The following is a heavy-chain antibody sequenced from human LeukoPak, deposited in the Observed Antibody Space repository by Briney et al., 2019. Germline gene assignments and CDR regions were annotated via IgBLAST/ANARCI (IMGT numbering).Heavy chain of an antibody. V-gene: IGHV1-2*04. J-gene: IGHJ4*02. CDR2: INPNSGGT. Sequence: ASVKVSCKASGYTFTGYYMHWVRPAPGQGLEWMGWINPNSGGTNYAQKFQGWVTMTRDTSISTAYMELSRLRSEDAAVYYCARDSGSGNNDYWGQGTLVTVSS. D-gene: IGHD1-26*01. CDR3: ARDSGSGNNDY. CDR1: GYTFTGYY.